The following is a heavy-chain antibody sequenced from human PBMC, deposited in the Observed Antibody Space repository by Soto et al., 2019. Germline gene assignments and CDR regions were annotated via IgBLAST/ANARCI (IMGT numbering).Heavy chain of an antibody. J-gene: IGHJ3*02. CDR2: INHSGST. CDR1: GGSFSGYY. Sequence: SETLSLTCAVYGGSFSGYYWSWIRQPPGKGLEWIGEINHSGSTNYNPSLKSRVTISADTSKNQFSLKLSSVTAADTAVYYCARGLGSLIDSSGLVRAFDIWGQGTMVTVSS. CDR3: ARGLGSLIDSSGLVRAFDI. D-gene: IGHD3-22*01. V-gene: IGHV4-34*01.